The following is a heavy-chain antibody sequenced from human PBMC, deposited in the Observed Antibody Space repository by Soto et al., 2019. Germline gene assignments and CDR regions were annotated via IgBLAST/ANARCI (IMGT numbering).Heavy chain of an antibody. J-gene: IGHJ6*03. CDR3: ARGLTYYYYMDV. CDR2: ISSSSTTI. CDR1: GFTFSTYN. V-gene: IGHV3-48*01. D-gene: IGHD7-27*01. Sequence: GGSLRLSCAASGFTFSTYNMNWVRQAPGKGLEWVSYISSSSTTIYYADSVKGRFTIPRDNAKVSLYLQMNSLRAEDTAVYYCARGLTYYYYMDVWGKGTTVTVSS.